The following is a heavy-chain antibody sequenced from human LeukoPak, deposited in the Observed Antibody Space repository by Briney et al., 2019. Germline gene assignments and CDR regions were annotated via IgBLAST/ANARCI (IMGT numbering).Heavy chain of an antibody. V-gene: IGHV4-59*01. CDR3: ARYNWNFGLDP. Sequence: SETLSLTCTVSGGSISSYYWSWIWQPPGQGLEWIGNIYHSGSTNYNPSLKSRVTISADKSKDQFSLNLISVTAADTAVYYCARYNWNFGLDPWGQGTLVTVSS. D-gene: IGHD1-7*01. CDR1: GGSISSYY. CDR2: IYHSGST. J-gene: IGHJ5*02.